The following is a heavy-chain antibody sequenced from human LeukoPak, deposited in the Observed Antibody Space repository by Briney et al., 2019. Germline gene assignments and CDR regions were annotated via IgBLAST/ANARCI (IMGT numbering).Heavy chain of an antibody. CDR1: GFTFSSYS. V-gene: IGHV3-21*01. CDR3: ATLAVASPYGY. J-gene: IGHJ4*02. Sequence: GGSLRLSCAASGFTFSSYSMNWVRQAPGKGLEWVASISSSSTYIYYADSVKGRFTISRDNAKNSLYLQMNSQRSDDAGVYYCATLAVASPYGYWGRGALVTVSS. CDR2: ISSSSTYI. D-gene: IGHD6-19*01.